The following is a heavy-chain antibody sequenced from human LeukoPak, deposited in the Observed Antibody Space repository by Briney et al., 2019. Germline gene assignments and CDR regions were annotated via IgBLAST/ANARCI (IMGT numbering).Heavy chain of an antibody. D-gene: IGHD3-22*01. CDR3: ADYDSSGYQNFDY. V-gene: IGHV3-23*01. CDR1: GFTFSSYA. J-gene: IGHJ4*02. Sequence: QPGGSLRLSCAASGFTFSSYAMSWVRQAPGKGLEWVSAISGSGGSTYYADSVKGRFTISRDNSKNALYLQMNSLRAEDTAVYYCADYDSSGYQNFDYWGQGTLVTVSS. CDR2: ISGSGGST.